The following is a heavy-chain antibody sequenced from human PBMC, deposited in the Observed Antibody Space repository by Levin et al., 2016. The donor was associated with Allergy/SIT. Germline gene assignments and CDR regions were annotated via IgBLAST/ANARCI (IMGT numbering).Heavy chain of an antibody. CDR3: AREGLWFGDPADKNGMDV. CDR1: GFTFSDYY. V-gene: IGHV3-11*01. J-gene: IGHJ6*02. Sequence: GGSLRLSCAASGFTFSDYYMSWIRQAPGKGLEWVSYISSSGSTIYYADSVKGRFTISRDNAKNSLYLQMNSLRAEDTAVYYCAREGLWFGDPADKNGMDVWGQGTTVTVSS. CDR2: ISSSGSTI. D-gene: IGHD3-10*01.